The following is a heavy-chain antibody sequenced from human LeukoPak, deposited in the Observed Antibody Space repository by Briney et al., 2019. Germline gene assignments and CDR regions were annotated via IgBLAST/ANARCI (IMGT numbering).Heavy chain of an antibody. D-gene: IGHD2-15*01. CDR1: GCSISSGSYY. J-gene: IGHJ6*03. V-gene: IGHV4-61*02. CDR3: ARGLAASRNYYYYYMDV. Sequence: SETLSLTCTVSGCSISSGSYYWSWIRQPAGKGLEWIGRIYTSGSTNYNPSLKSRVTISVDTSKNQFSLKLSSVTAADTAVYYCARGLAASRNYYYYYMDVWGKGTTVTVSS. CDR2: IYTSGST.